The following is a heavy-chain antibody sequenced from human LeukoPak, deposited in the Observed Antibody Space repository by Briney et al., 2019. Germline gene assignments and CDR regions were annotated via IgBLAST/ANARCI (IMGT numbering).Heavy chain of an antibody. CDR2: IQQDGSEK. CDR1: GFTFSTYW. CDR3: ARDKIVGATHFDY. J-gene: IGHJ4*02. V-gene: IGHV3-7*01. Sequence: GGSLRLTCAASGFTFSTYWMSWVRQAPGKGLEWVANIQQDGSEKYYVDSVKGRFTISRDNAKNSLYLQMNSLRAEDTAVYYCARDKIVGATHFDYWGQGTLVTVSS. D-gene: IGHD1-26*01.